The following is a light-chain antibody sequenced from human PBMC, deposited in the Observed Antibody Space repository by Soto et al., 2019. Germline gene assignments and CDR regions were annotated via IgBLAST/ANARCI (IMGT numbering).Light chain of an antibody. V-gene: IGKV1-39*01. Sequence: EIQMTQSPSSLCASVGDGVTIAFRASQNIIRHLNWYQHKPGRAPRLLIYAASTLQSGVPSRFTGSGSGTEFTLTISGLQPEDFATYYCQHSYSMPIAFGQG. J-gene: IGKJ5*01. CDR3: QHSYSMPIA. CDR2: AAS. CDR1: QNIIRH.